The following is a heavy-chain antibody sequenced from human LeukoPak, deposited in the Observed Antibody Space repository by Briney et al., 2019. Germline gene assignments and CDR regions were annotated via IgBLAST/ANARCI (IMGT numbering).Heavy chain of an antibody. CDR2: FDPEDGET. CDR3: AREGSSRGLDAFDI. J-gene: IGHJ3*02. D-gene: IGHD1-26*01. V-gene: IGHV1-24*01. CDR1: GYTLTELS. Sequence: ASVKVSCKVSGYTLTELSMHWVRQAPGKGPEWMGGFDPEDGETIYAQKFQGRVTMTEDTSTDTAYMELSSLRSEDTAVYYCAREGSSRGLDAFDIWGQGTMVTVSS.